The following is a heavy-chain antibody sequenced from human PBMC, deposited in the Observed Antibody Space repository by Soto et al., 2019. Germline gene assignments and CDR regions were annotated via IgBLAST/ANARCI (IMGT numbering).Heavy chain of an antibody. D-gene: IGHD2-15*01. CDR3: ARAYCSGGSCDHFVY. Sequence: PSETLSLTCTVSDGSISSYYWSWIRQPPGKGLEWIGYIYYSGSTNYNPSLKSRVTISVDTSKNQFSLKLSSVTAADTAVYYCARAYCSGGSCDHFVYWGPGTLVTVSS. J-gene: IGHJ4*02. CDR1: DGSISSYY. CDR2: IYYSGST. V-gene: IGHV4-59*01.